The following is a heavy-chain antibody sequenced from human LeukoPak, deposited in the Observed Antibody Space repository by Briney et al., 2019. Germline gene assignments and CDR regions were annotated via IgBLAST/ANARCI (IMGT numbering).Heavy chain of an antibody. Sequence: GGSLRLSCAASGFTLSSYAMHWVRQAPGKGLEWVAVISYDGSNKYYADSVKGRFTISRDNSKNTLYLQMNSLRAEDTAVYYCARVGAAAGGDYWGQGTLVTVSS. CDR1: GFTLSSYA. J-gene: IGHJ4*02. CDR3: ARVGAAAGGDY. D-gene: IGHD6-13*01. CDR2: ISYDGSNK. V-gene: IGHV3-30-3*01.